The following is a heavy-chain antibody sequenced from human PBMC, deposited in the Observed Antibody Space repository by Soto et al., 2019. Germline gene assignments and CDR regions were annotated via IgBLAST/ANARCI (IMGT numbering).Heavy chain of an antibody. CDR1: GGSISSGGYY. Sequence: QVQLQESGPGLVKPSQTLSLTCTVSGGSISSGGYYWSWIRQHPGKGLEWIGYIYYSGSTYYNPSRQSRVTISVDTSKNPFSLKLSSVTAADTAVYYCARSSTSANYFDYWGQGTLVTVSS. CDR2: IYYSGST. CDR3: ARSSTSANYFDY. D-gene: IGHD2-2*01. V-gene: IGHV4-31*03. J-gene: IGHJ4*02.